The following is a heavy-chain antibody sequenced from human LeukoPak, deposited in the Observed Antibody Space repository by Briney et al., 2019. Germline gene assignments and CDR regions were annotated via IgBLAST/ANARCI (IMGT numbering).Heavy chain of an antibody. CDR3: ARDFMYSGNCAGC. Sequence: GGSLRLSCVASGFIFSSYWMHWVRHVPGKGLVWVSRINTDGSSTSYADSVKGRFTISRDNAKNTLYLQMNSLRAEDTAVYYCARDFMYSGNCAGCWGQGTLVTVSS. J-gene: IGHJ4*02. D-gene: IGHD6-13*01. CDR1: GFIFSSYW. V-gene: IGHV3-74*01. CDR2: INTDGSST.